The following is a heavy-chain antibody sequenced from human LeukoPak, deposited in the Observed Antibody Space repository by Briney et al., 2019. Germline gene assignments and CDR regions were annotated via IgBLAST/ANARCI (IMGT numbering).Heavy chain of an antibody. D-gene: IGHD3-10*01. CDR1: GYTFTSYG. J-gene: IGHJ5*02. CDR3: ARDRERNYYGSGSYYP. V-gene: IGHV1-18*01. Sequence: ASVKVSCKASGYTFTSYGISWVRQAPGQGLEWMGWISAYNGNTSYAQKLQGRVTMTTDTSTSTAYMELRSLRSDDTVVYYCARDRERNYYGSGSYYPWGQGTLVTVSS. CDR2: ISAYNGNT.